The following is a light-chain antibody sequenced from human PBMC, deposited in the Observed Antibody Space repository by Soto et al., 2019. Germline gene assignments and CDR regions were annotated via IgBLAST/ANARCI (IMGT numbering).Light chain of an antibody. J-gene: IGKJ1*01. V-gene: IGKV3-20*01. CDR2: AAS. CDR3: LQYGVPLWT. Sequence: EIALTQSPAILSLSPGERATLSCRASQSVTANYLAWYQQKPGQAPRLLIYAASIGATGIPDRFSGSGSGTDFTLTISRLEPEDSAVYYCLQYGVPLWTFGQGTKVEIK. CDR1: QSVTANY.